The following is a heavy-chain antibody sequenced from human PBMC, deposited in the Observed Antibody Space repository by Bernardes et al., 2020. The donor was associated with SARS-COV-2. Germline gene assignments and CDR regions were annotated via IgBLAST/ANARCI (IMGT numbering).Heavy chain of an antibody. V-gene: IGHV4-4*07. CDR1: GGSISSAF. J-gene: IGHJ4*02. Sequence: SETVSLTCTFSGGSISSAFWRLIRQPAGPGLAWIGRTYSTGSTNYNPSLKGRFTMSVDTSKNQFSLKVTSLTAAYTSVYYCARDSGNIVTTTERFYYWGKGTLNTLS. CDR3: ARDSGNIVTTTERFYY. CDR2: TYSTGST. D-gene: IGHD5-12*01.